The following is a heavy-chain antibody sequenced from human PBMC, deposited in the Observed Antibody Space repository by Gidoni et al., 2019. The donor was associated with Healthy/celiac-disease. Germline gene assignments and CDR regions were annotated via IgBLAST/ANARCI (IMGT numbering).Heavy chain of an antibody. J-gene: IGHJ6*03. Sequence: QVTLKESGPALVKPTQTLTLTCTFSGFSLSTSGMRVSWIRQPPGKALEWLARIDWDDDKFYSTSLKTRLTISKDTSKNQVVLTMTNMDPVDTATYYCARSAPGDYYYYYMDVWGKGTTVTVSS. CDR2: IDWDDDK. V-gene: IGHV2-70*04. D-gene: IGHD3-10*01. CDR1: GFSLSTSGMR. CDR3: ARSAPGDYYYYYMDV.